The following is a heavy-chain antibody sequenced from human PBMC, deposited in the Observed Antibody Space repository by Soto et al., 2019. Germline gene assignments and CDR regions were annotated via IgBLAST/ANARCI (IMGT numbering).Heavy chain of an antibody. J-gene: IGHJ4*02. V-gene: IGHV3-30*18. CDR3: AKGSYSGTYTDFDY. D-gene: IGHD1-26*01. CDR1: GFTFRIYG. CDR2: ISSDGSTK. Sequence: LRLSCAAYGFTFRIYGMYCVRHAPGKGLEWVAAISSDGSTKYYTDSVKGRFTISRDNSKNMLFLQMNSLRTEDTAVYYCAKGSYSGTYTDFDYWGQGTLVTVSS.